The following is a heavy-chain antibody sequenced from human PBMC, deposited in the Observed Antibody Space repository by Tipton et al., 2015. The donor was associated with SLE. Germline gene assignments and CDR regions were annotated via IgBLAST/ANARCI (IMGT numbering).Heavy chain of an antibody. J-gene: IGHJ3*02. CDR2: IYPGNSDL. V-gene: IGHV5-51*03. CDR1: GYSFTNYW. D-gene: IGHD3-9*01. CDR3: ARAPWGYIWTGYSAEAFDI. Sequence: QSGAEVKRPGEPLKISCKGSGYSFTNYWIAWVRQMPGKDLEWMGFIYPGNSDLRYRPSFQGRVSISADDSITTAYLRWSALQASDTAMYYCARAPWGYIWTGYSAEAFDIWGQGTMVAVSS.